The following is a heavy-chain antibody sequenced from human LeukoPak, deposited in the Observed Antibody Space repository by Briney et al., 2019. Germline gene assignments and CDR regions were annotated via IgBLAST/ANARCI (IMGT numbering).Heavy chain of an antibody. J-gene: IGHJ4*02. CDR1: GYTFTSYA. CDR3: ARDTAMAFDY. D-gene: IGHD5-18*01. CDR2: INAGNGNT. V-gene: IGHV1-3*01. Sequence: ASVKVSCKASGYTFTSYAMHWVRQAPGQRLEWMGWINAGNGNTKYSRKLQGRVTITRDTSASTAYMELSSLRSEDTAVYYCARDTAMAFDYWGQGTLVTVSS.